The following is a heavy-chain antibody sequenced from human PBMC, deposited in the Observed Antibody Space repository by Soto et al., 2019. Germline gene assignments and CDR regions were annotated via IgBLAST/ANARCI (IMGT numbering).Heavy chain of an antibody. CDR2: IYYSGST. J-gene: IGHJ4*02. D-gene: IGHD5-12*01. V-gene: IGHV4-31*03. CDR3: ARELRDGYNPGLIDY. CDR1: GGSISSGGYY. Sequence: QVQLQESGPGLVKPSQTLSLTCTVSGGSISSGGYYWSWIRQHPGKGLEWIGYIYYSGSTYYNPSLKSRVTISVDTSKNQFSLKLSSVTAADTAVYYCARELRDGYNPGLIDYWGQGTLVTVSS.